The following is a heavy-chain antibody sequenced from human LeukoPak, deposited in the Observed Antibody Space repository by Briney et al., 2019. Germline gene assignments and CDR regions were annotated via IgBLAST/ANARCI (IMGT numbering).Heavy chain of an antibody. D-gene: IGHD1-26*01. Sequence: PSETLSLTCTVSGVSVSSGSYYWSWIRQPPGKGLEWIGYIYYSGSTNYNPSLKSRVTISVDTSKNQFSLKLSSVTAADTAVYYCARDREDRIDYWGQGTLVTVSS. CDR3: ARDREDRIDY. V-gene: IGHV4-61*01. CDR1: GVSVSSGSYY. J-gene: IGHJ4*02. CDR2: IYYSGST.